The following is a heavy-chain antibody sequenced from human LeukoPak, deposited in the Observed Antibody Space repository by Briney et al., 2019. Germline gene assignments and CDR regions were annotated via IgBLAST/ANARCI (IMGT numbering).Heavy chain of an antibody. Sequence: GASVKDSCMASGYTFSDHGVNGVRQAPGRGLEWMGWISGYNGHTSYAQKFQGRVMVTTDRSTNTAYLELRSLRSDDPAVYYCARGPNPRNTYGYNDKWGEGTLVTVSS. CDR1: GYTFSDHG. CDR3: ARGPNPRNTYGYNDK. V-gene: IGHV1-18*04. CDR2: ISGYNGHT. J-gene: IGHJ4*02. D-gene: IGHD5-18*01.